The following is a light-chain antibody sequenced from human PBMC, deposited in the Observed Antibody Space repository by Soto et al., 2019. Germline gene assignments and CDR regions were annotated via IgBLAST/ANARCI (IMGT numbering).Light chain of an antibody. CDR1: SSSIGANY. CDR2: DTH. V-gene: IGLV1-51*01. Sequence: QSVLTQPPSVSAPPGQTVTISCTGSSSSIGANYVSWYQHLPGTAPKLLIYDTHQRPSGIPDRFAGSKSGTSATLGITGLQTGDEADYYCATWDTLNAGVVFGGGTKLTVL. J-gene: IGLJ3*02. CDR3: ATWDTLNAGVV.